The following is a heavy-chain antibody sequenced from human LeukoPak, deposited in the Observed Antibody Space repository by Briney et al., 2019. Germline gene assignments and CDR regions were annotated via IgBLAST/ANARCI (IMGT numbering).Heavy chain of an antibody. CDR1: GFAFSSYS. V-gene: IGHV3-21*01. Sequence: GGSLRLSCAASGFAFSSYSMNWVRQAPGKGLEWVSFISSSRSFIYYADSVKGRFTISRDNAKNSLSLQMNSLRAEDTAVYYCARDRSSSTSFERYYYYGMDVWGKGTTVTVSS. CDR3: ARDRSSSTSFERYYYYGMDV. J-gene: IGHJ6*04. D-gene: IGHD2-2*01. CDR2: ISSSRSFI.